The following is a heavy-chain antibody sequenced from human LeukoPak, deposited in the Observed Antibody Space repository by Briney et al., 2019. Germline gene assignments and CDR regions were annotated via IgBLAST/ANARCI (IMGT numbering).Heavy chain of an antibody. CDR3: ARRVRDYPLYTELYFDY. CDR1: GYSISNGYY. Sequence: SETLSLTCTVSGYSISNGYYWGWIRQPPGKGLEWIGNIYHSGSTYYNPSLKSRVTISVDTSKNQFSLKLSSVTAADTAVYYCARRVRDYPLYTELYFDYWGQGTLVTVSS. J-gene: IGHJ4*02. D-gene: IGHD1-26*01. V-gene: IGHV4-38-2*02. CDR2: IYHSGST.